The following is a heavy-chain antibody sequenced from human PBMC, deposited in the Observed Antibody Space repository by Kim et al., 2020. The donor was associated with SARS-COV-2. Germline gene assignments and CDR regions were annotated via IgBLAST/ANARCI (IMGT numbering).Heavy chain of an antibody. V-gene: IGHV3-48*02. D-gene: IGHD2-15*01. CDR2: ISSSSSTI. CDR1: GFTFSSYS. CDR3: ARGDIVVVVAATPKGRQMDV. J-gene: IGHJ6*02. Sequence: GGSLRLSCAASGFTFSSYSMNWVRQAPGKGLEWVSYISSSSSTIYYADSVKGRFTISRDNAKNSLYLQMNSLRDEDTAVYYCARGDIVVVVAATPKGRQMDVWGQGTTVTVSS.